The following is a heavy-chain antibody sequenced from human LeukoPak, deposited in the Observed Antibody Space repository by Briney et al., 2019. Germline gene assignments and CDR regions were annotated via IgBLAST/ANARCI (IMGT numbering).Heavy chain of an antibody. D-gene: IGHD5-18*01. CDR1: GYTFTSHY. Sequence: GASVKVSCKASGYTFTSHYITRVRQAPGQGLEWVGWISAYNGRANYAQKFQGRVTMTIDTSTTTAYMDLRSLTSDDTAMYYCTKGGAMVATVDFWGQGTLVTVSS. J-gene: IGHJ4*02. CDR2: ISAYNGRA. V-gene: IGHV1-18*01. CDR3: TKGGAMVATVDF.